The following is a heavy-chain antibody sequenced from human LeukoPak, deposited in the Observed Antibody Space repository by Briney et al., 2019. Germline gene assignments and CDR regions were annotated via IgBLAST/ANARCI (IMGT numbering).Heavy chain of an antibody. J-gene: IGHJ4*02. Sequence: GGSLRLSCTASGFTFGDYALNWVRQAPGKGLEWVAFIRSTDYGGTTEYAASVKGRFTISRDDSKSIAYLQMNSLRAEDTAVYYCARGYLWIAAAGHFDYWGQGTLVTVSS. D-gene: IGHD6-13*01. V-gene: IGHV3-49*04. CDR3: ARGYLWIAAAGHFDY. CDR2: IRSTDYGGTT. CDR1: GFTFGDYA.